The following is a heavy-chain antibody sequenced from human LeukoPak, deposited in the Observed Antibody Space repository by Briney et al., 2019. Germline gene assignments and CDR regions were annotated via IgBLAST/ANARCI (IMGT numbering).Heavy chain of an antibody. CDR2: VTNSGNTT. J-gene: IGHJ4*02. V-gene: IGHV3-23*01. CDR1: GFTFSDFA. CDR3: ARHRNFGANFAIDY. D-gene: IGHD4/OR15-4a*01. Sequence: PGGSLRLSCAASGFTFSDFAMSWVRQAPGKGLEWVSGVTNSGNTTYYPDSVKGRFTISKDNSKSTLHLQLNSVRAEDTAIYFCARHRNFGANFAIDYWGQGTLVTVSS.